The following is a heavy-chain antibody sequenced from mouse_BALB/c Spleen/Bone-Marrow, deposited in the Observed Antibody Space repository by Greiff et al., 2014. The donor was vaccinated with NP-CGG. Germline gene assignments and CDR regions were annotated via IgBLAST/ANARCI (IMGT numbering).Heavy chain of an antibody. V-gene: IGHV5-17*02. Sequence: EVHLVESGGGLVQPGGSRKLSCAASGFTFSSFAIHWIRQAPEKGLEWVAFISSGSNIIHYADTVKGRFTISRDNPKNTLFLQMTSLRSEDTAMYYCGRGDYWGQGTTLTVSS. CDR2: ISSGSNII. CDR3: GRGDY. J-gene: IGHJ2*01. CDR1: GFTFSSFA.